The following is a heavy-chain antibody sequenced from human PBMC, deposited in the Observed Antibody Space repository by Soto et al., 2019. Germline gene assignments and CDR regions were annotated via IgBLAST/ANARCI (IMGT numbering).Heavy chain of an antibody. V-gene: IGHV4-34*01. D-gene: IGHD6-13*01. Sequence: ASETLSLTCAVYGGSFSGYYWSWIRQPPGKGLEWIGEINLGGSTNSNPSLKSRVTISVDMSKNQFSLKLTSVTAADTAVYHCARARPGWSSGWYDYWGQGTQVTVSS. CDR1: GGSFSGYY. CDR3: ARARPGWSSGWYDY. J-gene: IGHJ4*02. CDR2: INLGGST.